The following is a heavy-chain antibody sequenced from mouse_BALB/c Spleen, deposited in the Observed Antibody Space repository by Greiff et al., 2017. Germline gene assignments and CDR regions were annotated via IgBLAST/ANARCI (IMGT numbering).Heavy chain of an antibody. J-gene: IGHJ4*01. D-gene: IGHD3-1*01. Sequence: VQLQQSGAELVKPGASVKLSCTASGFNIKDTYMHWVKQRPEQGLEWIGRIDPANGNTKYDPKFQGKATITADTSSNTAYLQLSSLTSEDTAVYYCARQLGRRYYAMDYWGQGTSVTVSS. CDR3: ARQLGRRYYAMDY. CDR1: GFNIKDTY. V-gene: IGHV14-3*02. CDR2: IDPANGNT.